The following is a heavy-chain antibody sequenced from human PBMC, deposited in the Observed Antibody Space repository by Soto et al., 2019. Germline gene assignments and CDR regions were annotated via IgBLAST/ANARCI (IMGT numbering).Heavy chain of an antibody. CDR1: GFTFSSYA. CDR2: ISGSGGST. D-gene: IGHD3-22*01. CDR3: AKALSPIVVVITTLDDY. J-gene: IGHJ4*02. V-gene: IGHV3-23*01. Sequence: EVQLLESGGGLVQPGGSLRLSCAASGFTFSSYAMSWVRQAPGKGLEWVSAISGSGGSTYYADSGKGRFTISRDNSKNTLYLQMNSLRAEDTAVYYCAKALSPIVVVITTLDDYWGQGTLVTVSS.